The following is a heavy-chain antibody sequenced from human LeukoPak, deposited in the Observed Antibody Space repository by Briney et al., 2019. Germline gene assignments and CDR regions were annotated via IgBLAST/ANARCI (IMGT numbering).Heavy chain of an antibody. Sequence: GASVKVSCKASGYTFTSYGISWARQAPGQGLEWMGWISAYNGNTNYAQKLQGRVTMTTDTSTSTAYMELRSLRSDDTAVYYCAREGSGSYYSPRYFDYWGQGTLVTVSS. CDR1: GYTFTSYG. D-gene: IGHD3-10*01. CDR2: ISAYNGNT. J-gene: IGHJ4*02. V-gene: IGHV1-18*01. CDR3: AREGSGSYYSPRYFDY.